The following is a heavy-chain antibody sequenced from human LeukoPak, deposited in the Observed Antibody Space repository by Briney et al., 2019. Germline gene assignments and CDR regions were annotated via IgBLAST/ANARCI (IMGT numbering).Heavy chain of an antibody. CDR1: GYTFTSYG. V-gene: IGHV1-18*01. CDR3: ARVEQLQDHYYYYMDV. Sequence: GASVKVSCKASGYTFTSYGISWVRQAPGQGLEWMGWISAYQGNTNYAQKLQGRVTMTTDTSTRTAYMELRSLRSDDTAVYYCARVEQLQDHYYYYMDVWGKGTTVTVSS. D-gene: IGHD6-19*01. J-gene: IGHJ6*03. CDR2: ISAYQGNT.